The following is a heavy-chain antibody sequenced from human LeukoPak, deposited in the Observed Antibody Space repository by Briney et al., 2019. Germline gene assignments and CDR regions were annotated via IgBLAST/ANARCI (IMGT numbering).Heavy chain of an antibody. J-gene: IGHJ2*01. V-gene: IGHV1-8*01. CDR1: GYTFTSYD. Sequence: GASVKVSCKASGYTFTSYDINWVRQATGQGLEWMGWMNPNSGNTGYAQKFQGRVTMTRNTSISTAYMELSSLRSEDTAVYYCARVAILTGYYRDYRYFDLWGRGTLVTVSS. CDR3: ARVAILTGYYRDYRYFDL. CDR2: MNPNSGNT. D-gene: IGHD3-9*01.